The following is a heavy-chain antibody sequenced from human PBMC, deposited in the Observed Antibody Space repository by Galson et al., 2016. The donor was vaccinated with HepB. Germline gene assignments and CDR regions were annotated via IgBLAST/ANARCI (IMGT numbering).Heavy chain of an antibody. D-gene: IGHD5-18*01. CDR3: LIDPRGTQWLVARDPSDI. V-gene: IGHV3-23*01. CDR2: VTSTGDLT. CDR1: GVSFSSFD. J-gene: IGHJ3*02. Sequence: SLRLSCAASGVSFSSFDMSWVRQAPGKGLEWVSSVTSTGDLTYYAASVKGRFTISRDNSKNTLFLQMNNLRAEDTALYYCLIDPRGTQWLVARDPSDIWGXGXLVTVSS.